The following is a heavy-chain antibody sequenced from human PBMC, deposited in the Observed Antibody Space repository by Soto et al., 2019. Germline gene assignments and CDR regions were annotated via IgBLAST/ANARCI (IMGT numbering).Heavy chain of an antibody. CDR1: GFTFSNAW. CDR2: IKSKTDGGTT. Sequence: GGSLRLSCAASGFTFSNAWMSWVRQAPGKGLEWVGRIKSKTDGGTTDYAAPVKGRFTISRDDSKNTLYLQMNSLKTEDTAVYYCTTVASLGYCSGGSCYSGADWGQGTLVTVSS. CDR3: TTVASLGYCSGGSCYSGAD. D-gene: IGHD2-15*01. J-gene: IGHJ4*02. V-gene: IGHV3-15*01.